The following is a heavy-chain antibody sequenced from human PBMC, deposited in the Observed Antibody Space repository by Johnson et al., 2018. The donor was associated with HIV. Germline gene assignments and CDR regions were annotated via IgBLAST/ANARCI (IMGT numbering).Heavy chain of an antibody. CDR2: INPDGSST. CDR1: GFTFSGYW. V-gene: IGHV3-74*01. D-gene: IGHD3-16*01. Sequence: VQLVESGGGLEQPGGSLRLSCAASGFTFSGYWVYWVRQAPGKGLVWVSRINPDGSSTDYADSVKGRFTISRDNAKNTLYLQMNSLRAEDTAVYYCARDGAADNAFDIWGQGTMVTVSS. CDR3: ARDGAADNAFDI. J-gene: IGHJ3*02.